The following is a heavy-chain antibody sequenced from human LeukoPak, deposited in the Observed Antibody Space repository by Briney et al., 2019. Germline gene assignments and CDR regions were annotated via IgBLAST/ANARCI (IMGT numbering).Heavy chain of an antibody. V-gene: IGHV4-61*02. J-gene: IGHJ4*02. CDR2: IYTSGST. CDR3: ASGIAAAGTLD. D-gene: IGHD6-13*01. CDR1: GGSISSGSYY. Sequence: SQTLSLTCTVSGGSISSGSYYWSWIRQPAGKGLEWIGRIYTSGSTNYNPSLKSRVTISVDTSKNQFSLKLSSVTAADTAVYYCASGIAAAGTLDWGQGTPVTVSS.